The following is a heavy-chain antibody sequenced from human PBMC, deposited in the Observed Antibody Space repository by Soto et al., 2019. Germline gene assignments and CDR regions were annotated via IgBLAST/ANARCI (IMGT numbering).Heavy chain of an antibody. CDR2: ISSSSSYI. CDR1: GFTFSSYS. V-gene: IGHV3-21*01. J-gene: IGHJ4*02. D-gene: IGHD5-18*01. CDR3: ARDGYSYGYLVDY. Sequence: PGGSLRLSCAASGFTFSSYSMNWVRRAPGKGLEWVSSISSSSSYIYYADSVKGRFTISRDNAKNSLYLQMNSLRAEDTAVYYCARDGYSYGYLVDYWGQGTLVTVSS.